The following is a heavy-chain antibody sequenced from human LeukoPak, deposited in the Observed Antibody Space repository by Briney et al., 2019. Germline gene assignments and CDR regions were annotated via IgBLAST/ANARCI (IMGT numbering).Heavy chain of an antibody. CDR3: AREGAGYIFRFLGV. J-gene: IGHJ6*04. D-gene: IGHD3-3*01. Sequence: SETLSLTCTVSGGSISSSSYYWGWIRQPPGKGLEWIGNIYYSGSTYYNPSLKSRVTISVDTSKNQFSLKLISVTAADTAVYYCAREGAGYIFRFLGVWGKGTTVTVSS. CDR1: GGSISSSSYY. V-gene: IGHV4-39*07. CDR2: IYYSGST.